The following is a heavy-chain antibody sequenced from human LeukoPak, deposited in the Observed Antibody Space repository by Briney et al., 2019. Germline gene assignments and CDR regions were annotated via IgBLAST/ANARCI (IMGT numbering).Heavy chain of an antibody. Sequence: GASVKVSCKTAGHTLSGLYIHWVRLAPGQGLEWMGWINFNSGGTKYTQKFQDRLTMTRDTSVNTVYMDLSGLRSDDTALYYCATYPVVLVAAFDYWGPGTLVTVSS. CDR2: INFNSGGT. D-gene: IGHD2-8*02. CDR3: ATYPVVLVAAFDY. CDR1: GHTLSGLY. V-gene: IGHV1-2*02. J-gene: IGHJ4*02.